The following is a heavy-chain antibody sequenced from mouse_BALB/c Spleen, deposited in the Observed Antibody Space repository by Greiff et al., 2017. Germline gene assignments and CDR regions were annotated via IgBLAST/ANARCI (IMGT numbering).Heavy chain of an antibody. J-gene: IGHJ1*01. V-gene: IGHV1S56*01. D-gene: IGHD1-2*01. CDR1: GYTFTSYY. CDR2: IYPGNVNT. CDR3: ARRGAATYFDV. Sequence: QVQLQQSGPELVKPGASVRISCKASGYTFTSYYIHWVKQRPGQGLEWIGWIYPGNVNTKYNEKFKGKATLTADKSSSTAYMQLSSLTSEDSAVYFCARRGAATYFDVWGAGTTVTVSS.